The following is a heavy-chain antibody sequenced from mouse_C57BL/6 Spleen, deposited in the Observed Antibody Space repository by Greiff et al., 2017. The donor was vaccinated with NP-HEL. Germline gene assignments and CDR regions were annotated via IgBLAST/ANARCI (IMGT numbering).Heavy chain of an antibody. V-gene: IGHV1-62-2*01. J-gene: IGHJ1*03. CDR2: FYPGSGSI. CDR1: GYTFTEYT. CDR3: ARHGPHYYGSSPSYWYFDV. Sequence: VKLMESGAELVKPGASVKLSCKASGYTFTEYTIHWVKQRSGQGLEWIGWFYPGSGSIKYNEKFKDKATLTADKSSSTVYMELSRLTSEDSAVYFCARHGPHYYGSSPSYWYFDVWGTGTTVTVSS. D-gene: IGHD1-1*01.